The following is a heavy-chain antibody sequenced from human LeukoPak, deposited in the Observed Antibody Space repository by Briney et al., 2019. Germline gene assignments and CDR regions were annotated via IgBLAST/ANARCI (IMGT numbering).Heavy chain of an antibody. CDR1: GFTFSSYG. J-gene: IGHJ4*02. D-gene: IGHD4-17*01. V-gene: IGHV3-30*03. Sequence: PGESLRLSCAASGFTFSSYGMHWVRQAPGKGLECLAVISYDGSNKYYADSVKGRFTISRDNSKNTLYLQMNSLRAEDTAVYYCAPGGDYTFFDYWGQGTLVTVSS. CDR3: APGGDYTFFDY. CDR2: ISYDGSNK.